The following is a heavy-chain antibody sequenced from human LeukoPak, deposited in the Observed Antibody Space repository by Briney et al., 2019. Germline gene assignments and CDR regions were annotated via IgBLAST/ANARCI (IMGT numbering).Heavy chain of an antibody. CDR2: ISTSSTYI. V-gene: IGHV3-21*01. CDR1: GFTFSDYN. Sequence: GGSLRLSCAASGFTFSDYNMNWVRQAPGKGLEWVSVISTSSTYIYYADSVKGRFTISRDNAKNSLYLQMNSLRAEDTAVYYCARNRFGDYWGQGTLVTVSS. D-gene: IGHD3-10*01. CDR3: ARNRFGDY. J-gene: IGHJ4*02.